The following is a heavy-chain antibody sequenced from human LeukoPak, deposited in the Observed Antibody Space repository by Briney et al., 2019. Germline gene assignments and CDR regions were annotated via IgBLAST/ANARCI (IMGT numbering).Heavy chain of an antibody. D-gene: IGHD3-10*01. Sequence: SETLSLTCNVSGVSISTHYWSWIRQSPGKGLEWIGFIYHSGTTNYNPSLKSRVTISIDTSKNEFSLKLTSVTAADTAAYFCAREANYYGSGSYFEGTFDYWGQGSLVTVSS. CDR2: IYHSGTT. CDR3: AREANYYGSGSYFEGTFDY. CDR1: GVSISTHY. J-gene: IGHJ4*02. V-gene: IGHV4-59*11.